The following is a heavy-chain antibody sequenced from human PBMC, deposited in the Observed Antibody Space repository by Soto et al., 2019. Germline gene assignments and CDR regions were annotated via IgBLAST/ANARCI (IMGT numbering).Heavy chain of an antibody. CDR3: AKGGGIAVAGPLDY. D-gene: IGHD6-19*01. CDR2: ISGSGGST. J-gene: IGHJ4*02. Sequence: GGSLRLSCAASGFTFSSYAMSWVRQAPGKGLEWVSAISGSGGSTYYAESVKGRFTISRDNSKNTLYLQMKSLRAEDTAVYYCAKGGGIAVAGPLDYWGQGTLVTVSS. V-gene: IGHV3-23*01. CDR1: GFTFSSYA.